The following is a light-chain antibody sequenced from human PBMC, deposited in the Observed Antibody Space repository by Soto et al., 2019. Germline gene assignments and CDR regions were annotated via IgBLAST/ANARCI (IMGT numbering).Light chain of an antibody. CDR1: QVISNY. CDR2: AAS. J-gene: IGKJ1*01. Sequence: DIQMTQSPSSLSASVGDRVTIACRASQVISNYLAWYQQKPGEVPKLLIYAASTLQSGVPSRFSGSGSGTDFTLTISSLQPEDAATYYCQKYNSAPWTFGQWTKVEI. V-gene: IGKV1-27*01. CDR3: QKYNSAPWT.